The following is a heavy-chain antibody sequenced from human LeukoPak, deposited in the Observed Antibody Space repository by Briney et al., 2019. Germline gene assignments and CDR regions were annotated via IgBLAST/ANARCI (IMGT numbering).Heavy chain of an antibody. Sequence: GGSLRLSCAASGFTVSSNYMSWVRQAPGKGLEWVSVIYSGGSTYYADSVKGRFTISRDNSKNTLYLQMNSLRAEDTAVYYCARDSWNYVPYYYYYMDVWGRGTTVTVSS. CDR1: GFTVSSNY. V-gene: IGHV3-53*01. D-gene: IGHD1-7*01. CDR2: IYSGGST. J-gene: IGHJ6*03. CDR3: ARDSWNYVPYYYYYMDV.